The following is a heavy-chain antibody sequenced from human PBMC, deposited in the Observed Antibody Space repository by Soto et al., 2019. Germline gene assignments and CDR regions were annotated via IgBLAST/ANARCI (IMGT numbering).Heavy chain of an antibody. Sequence: GGSLRLSCTASGFTFGDYAMSWFRQAPGKGLEWVGFIRSKAYGGTTEYAASVKGRFTISRDDSKSIAYLQMNSPKTEDTAVYYCTRDLGTGVDYYYGMDVWGQGTTVTSP. CDR1: GFTFGDYA. V-gene: IGHV3-49*03. J-gene: IGHJ6*02. CDR2: IRSKAYGGTT. CDR3: TRDLGTGVDYYYGMDV.